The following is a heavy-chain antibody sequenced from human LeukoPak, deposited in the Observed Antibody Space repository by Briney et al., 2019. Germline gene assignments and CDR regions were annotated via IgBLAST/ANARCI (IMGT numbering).Heavy chain of an antibody. J-gene: IGHJ4*02. CDR2: ISSSGGST. CDR3: AKDVAYSSGWYLF. CDR1: GFTFSSYA. Sequence: PGGSLRLSCAASGFTFSSYAMSWVRQAPGKGLEWVSAISSSGGSTYYADSVKGRFTISRDNSKNTLYLQMNSLRAEDTAVYYCAKDVAYSSGWYLFWGQGTLVTVSS. V-gene: IGHV3-23*01. D-gene: IGHD6-19*01.